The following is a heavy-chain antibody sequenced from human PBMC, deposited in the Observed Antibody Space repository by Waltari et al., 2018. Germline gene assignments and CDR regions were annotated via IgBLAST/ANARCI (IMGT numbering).Heavy chain of an antibody. V-gene: IGHV4-38-2*01. D-gene: IGHD2-2*01. J-gene: IGHJ4*02. CDR3: ARHVPYHYYFDY. CDR1: GYSISSGYY. CDR2: IYHSGGT. Sequence: QVQLQESGPGLVKPSETLSLTCAVSGYSISSGYYWGWIRQPPGKGLEWIGSIYHSGGTYSSPSLRSRVTISVDTSKNQFSLKLGAVTAADTAVYYCARHVPYHYYFDYWGQGTLVTVSS.